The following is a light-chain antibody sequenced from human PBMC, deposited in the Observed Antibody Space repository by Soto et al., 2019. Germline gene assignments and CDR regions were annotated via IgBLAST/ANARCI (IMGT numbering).Light chain of an antibody. CDR3: QQSYNTPS. Sequence: DIQMTQSPSSLSASVGDRVTITCRASQSISTFLNWYQQKPGKAPKVLIYGASTLDSGVPSRFSGSGSGTDFTLTIGSLQPEDFATYYCQQSYNTPSFGGGTKVDIK. CDR2: GAS. V-gene: IGKV1-39*01. J-gene: IGKJ4*01. CDR1: QSISTF.